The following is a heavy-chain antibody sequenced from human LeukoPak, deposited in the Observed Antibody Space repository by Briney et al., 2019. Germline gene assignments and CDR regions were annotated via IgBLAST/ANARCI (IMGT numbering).Heavy chain of an antibody. Sequence: SETLSLTCTVSGGSIYSSNYFWGWIRQPPGKGLEWIGEINHSGSTNYNPSLKSRVTISVDTSKNQFSLKLSSVTAADTAVYYCARVRGDGNNPYDYWGQGTLVTVSS. D-gene: IGHD2/OR15-2a*01. CDR3: ARVRGDGNNPYDY. V-gene: IGHV4-39*07. CDR2: INHSGST. CDR1: GGSIYSSNYF. J-gene: IGHJ4*02.